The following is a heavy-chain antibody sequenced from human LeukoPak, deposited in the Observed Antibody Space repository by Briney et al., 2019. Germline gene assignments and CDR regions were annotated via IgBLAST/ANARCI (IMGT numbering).Heavy chain of an antibody. CDR3: ARSYVWGSYRLDY. J-gene: IGHJ4*02. D-gene: IGHD3-16*02. CDR2: IIPIFGTA. V-gene: IGHV1-69*05. CDR1: GGTFSSYA. Sequence: GASVKVSCKASGGTFSSYAISWVRQAPGQGLEWMGRIIPIFGTANYAQKFQGRVTITTDESTGTAYMELSSLRSEDTAVYYCARSYVWGSYRLDYWGQGTLVTVSS.